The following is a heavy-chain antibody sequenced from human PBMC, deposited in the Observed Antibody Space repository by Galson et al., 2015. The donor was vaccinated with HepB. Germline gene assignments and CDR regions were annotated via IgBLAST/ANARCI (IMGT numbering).Heavy chain of an antibody. Sequence: SVKVSCKASGYTFTSYGITWVRQAPGQGLEWMGWISAFNGNTNYAQKVQGRVTMTTDTSTSTAYMEVRSLTSDDTAVYYCAKVPGAVVVPSGIFWLDPWGQGTLVIVSS. CDR3: AKVPGAVVVPSGIFWLDP. CDR1: GYTFTSYG. J-gene: IGHJ5*02. CDR2: ISAFNGNT. D-gene: IGHD2-2*01. V-gene: IGHV1-18*04.